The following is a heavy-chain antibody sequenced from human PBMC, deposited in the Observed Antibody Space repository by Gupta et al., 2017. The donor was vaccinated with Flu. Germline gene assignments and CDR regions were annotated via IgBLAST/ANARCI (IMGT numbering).Heavy chain of an antibody. Sequence: QVQVVQSGAEVKKHGGSVKMSCHASGYTFTSYGSRWVRQDRGQGLEWMGWISAYNGNTNYAQKLQGRVTMTTDTSTSTAYMELSSLRSDGTAVYYCARASEPTVITTRNFDYYGMDVWGQGTTVTVSS. V-gene: IGHV1-18*01. CDR2: ISAYNGNT. CDR3: ARASEPTVITTRNFDYYGMDV. J-gene: IGHJ6*02. D-gene: IGHD4-17*01. CDR1: GYTFTSYG.